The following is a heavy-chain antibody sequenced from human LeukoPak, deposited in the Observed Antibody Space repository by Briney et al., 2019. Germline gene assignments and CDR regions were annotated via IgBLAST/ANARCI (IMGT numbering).Heavy chain of an antibody. CDR3: AHRGGFDRSGHYFAY. CDR1: GFSLSTSGVG. CDR2: IYWDDDK. D-gene: IGHD3-10*01. Sequence: SGPTLVNPTQTITLTCTFSGFSLSTSGVGVGRIRQPPGKALEWLALIYWDDDKRYSPSLKSRLTITKDTSKNQVVLTVTNMDPVDTATYYCAHRGGFDRSGHYFAYWGQGTLVTVSS. J-gene: IGHJ4*02. V-gene: IGHV2-5*02.